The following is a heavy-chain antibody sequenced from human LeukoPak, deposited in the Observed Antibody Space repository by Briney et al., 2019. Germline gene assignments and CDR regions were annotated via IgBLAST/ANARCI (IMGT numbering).Heavy chain of an antibody. V-gene: IGHV1-8*01. CDR1: GYTLTSYD. CDR3: ARVPRPETKWSNFDY. J-gene: IGHJ4*02. D-gene: IGHD2-15*01. Sequence: GASVKVSCKASGYTLTSYDINWVRQATGQGLEWMGWMNPNSGNTGYAQKFQGRVTMTRNTSISTAYMELSSLRSEDTAVYYCARVPRPETKWSNFDYWGQGTLVTVSS. CDR2: MNPNSGNT.